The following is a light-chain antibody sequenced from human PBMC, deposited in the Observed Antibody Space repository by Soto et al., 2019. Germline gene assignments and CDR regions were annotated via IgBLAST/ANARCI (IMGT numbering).Light chain of an antibody. V-gene: IGKV3-20*01. Sequence: EIVLTQSPGTLSLSPGERATLSCRASQSVSSSYLAWYQQKPRQAPRLLIYGASSRATGIPDRCSGSGSGTDFTLTISRLEPEDFAVYYCQQYGSSPLTFGPGTKVDIK. CDR3: QQYGSSPLT. CDR2: GAS. J-gene: IGKJ3*01. CDR1: QSVSSSY.